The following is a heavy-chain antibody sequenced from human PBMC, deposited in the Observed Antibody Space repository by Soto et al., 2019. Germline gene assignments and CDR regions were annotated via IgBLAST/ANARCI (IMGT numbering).Heavy chain of an antibody. J-gene: IGHJ2*01. D-gene: IGHD3-10*01. CDR3: ARETYYYASGSYRYFDL. CDR2: INSGSSYI. Sequence: EVQLVESGGGLVKPGGSLRLSCAASGFTFSSYSMNWVRQTPGKGLEWVSSINSGSSYISYADSVKGRFTISRDNAKNSLHLQMSSRGAEDTAVYYCARETYYYASGSYRYFDLWGRGTLVTVSS. V-gene: IGHV3-21*01. CDR1: GFTFSSYS.